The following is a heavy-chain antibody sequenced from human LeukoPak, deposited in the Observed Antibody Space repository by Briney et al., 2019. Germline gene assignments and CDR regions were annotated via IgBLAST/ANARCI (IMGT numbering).Heavy chain of an antibody. Sequence: ASVKVSCKASGYTFTSYYMHWVRQAPGQGLEWMGIINPSGGSTSYAQKFQGRVTMTRDMSTSTVYMELSSLRSEDTAVYYCARDLYDYVWGSPLDYWGQGTLVTVSS. CDR1: GYTFTSYY. CDR3: ARDLYDYVWGSPLDY. CDR2: INPSGGST. V-gene: IGHV1-46*01. D-gene: IGHD3-16*01. J-gene: IGHJ4*02.